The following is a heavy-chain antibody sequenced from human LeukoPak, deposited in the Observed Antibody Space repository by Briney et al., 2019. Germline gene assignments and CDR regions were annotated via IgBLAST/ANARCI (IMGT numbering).Heavy chain of an antibody. D-gene: IGHD3-9*01. V-gene: IGHV1-46*01. CDR1: GYTFTSYY. CDR3: ARGVHTGYFDWLLFSSEYYMDV. Sequence: ASVKVSCKASGYTFTSYYMHWVRHAPGQGLEWMGIINPSGGSTSYAQKFQGRVTMTRDTSTSTVYMELSSLRSEDTAVYYCARGVHTGYFDWLLFSSEYYMDVWGKGTTVTISS. J-gene: IGHJ6*03. CDR2: INPSGGST.